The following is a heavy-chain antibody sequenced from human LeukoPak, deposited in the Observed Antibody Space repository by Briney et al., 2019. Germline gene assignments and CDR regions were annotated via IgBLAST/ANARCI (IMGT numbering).Heavy chain of an antibody. Sequence: GGSLRLSCTAAGFTFADYGLGWVRQAPGKGREWVSSISSSSSYIYYADSVKGRFTISRDNAKNSLYLQMNSLRAEDTAVYYCARGQDVVPAARYYFDYWGQGTLVTVSS. CDR2: ISSSSSYI. CDR3: ARGQDVVPAARYYFDY. CDR1: GFTFADYG. D-gene: IGHD2-2*01. V-gene: IGHV3-21*01. J-gene: IGHJ4*02.